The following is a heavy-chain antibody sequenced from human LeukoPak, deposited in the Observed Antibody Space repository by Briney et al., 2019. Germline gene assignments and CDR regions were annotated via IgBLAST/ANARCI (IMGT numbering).Heavy chain of an antibody. CDR3: ARVAAAGMVTLPFDY. Sequence: SETLSLTCTVSGGSISSGGYYWSWIRQRPGKGLEWIGYIYYSGSTYYNPSLKSRVTISVDTSKNQFSLKLSSVTAADTAVYYCARVAAAGMVTLPFDYWGQGTLVTVSS. V-gene: IGHV4-31*03. CDR2: IYYSGST. J-gene: IGHJ4*02. D-gene: IGHD6-13*01. CDR1: GGSISSGGYY.